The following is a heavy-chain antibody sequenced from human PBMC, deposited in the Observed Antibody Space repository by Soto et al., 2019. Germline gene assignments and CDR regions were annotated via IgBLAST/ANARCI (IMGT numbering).Heavy chain of an antibody. J-gene: IGHJ4*02. Sequence: SETLCLTCDFSVASINSYTCWTWVRHSPGKGLEWIGEIYHNGRAFDNPSLKGRVTISIDKSNNQFSLNLTSVTAADTAVYYCARAASVMDEKGFELWGKGNMVTVSS. V-gene: IGHV4-4*02. D-gene: IGHD2-8*01. CDR3: ARAASVMDEKGFEL. CDR2: IYHNGRA. CDR1: VASINSYTC.